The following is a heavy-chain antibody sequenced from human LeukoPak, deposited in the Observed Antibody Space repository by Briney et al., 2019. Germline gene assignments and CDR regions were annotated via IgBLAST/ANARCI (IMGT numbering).Heavy chain of an antibody. CDR1: GFTFSTYS. D-gene: IGHD3-9*01. V-gene: IGHV3-21*01. Sequence: GGSLRLSCAASGFTFSTYSMNWVRQAPGKGLEWVSSITSSSRYIYYADSVKGRFTISRDNAKNSLYLQMNSLRAEDTAVYYCARYPQYDILTGYYTDPGPFDYWGQGTLVTVSS. CDR3: ARYPQYDILTGYYTDPGPFDY. J-gene: IGHJ4*02. CDR2: ITSSSRYI.